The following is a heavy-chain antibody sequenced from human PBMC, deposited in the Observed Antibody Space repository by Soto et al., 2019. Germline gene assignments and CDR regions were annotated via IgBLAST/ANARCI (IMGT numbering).Heavy chain of an antibody. CDR3: ARLEYYYDSSGYYYGDY. CDR1: GFSLSTSGVG. J-gene: IGHJ4*02. Sequence: QITLKESGPTLVKPTQTLTLTCTFSGFSLSTSGVGVGWIRQPPGKALEWLALIYCDDDKRYSPSLKSRLTITKDTSKNHVVLTMTNMDPVDTATYYCARLEYYYDSSGYYYGDYWGQGTLVTVSS. V-gene: IGHV2-5*02. CDR2: IYCDDDK. D-gene: IGHD3-22*01.